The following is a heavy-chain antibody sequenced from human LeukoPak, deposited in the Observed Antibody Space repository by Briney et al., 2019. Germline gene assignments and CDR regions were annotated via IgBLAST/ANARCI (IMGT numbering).Heavy chain of an antibody. D-gene: IGHD3-22*01. CDR1: GYTLTELS. CDR2: FDPEDGET. J-gene: IGHJ3*01. V-gene: IGHV1-24*01. Sequence: ASVKVSCKVSGYTLTELSMHWVRQAPGKGLEWMGGFDPEDGETIYAQKFQGRVTMTEDTSTDTAYMELSSLSSEDTAVYYCATDSRMIVEPYAFDFWGQGTMVTVSS. CDR3: ATDSRMIVEPYAFDF.